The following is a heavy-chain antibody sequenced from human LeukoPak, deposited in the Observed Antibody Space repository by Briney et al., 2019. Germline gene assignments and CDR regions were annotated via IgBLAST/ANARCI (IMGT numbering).Heavy chain of an antibody. V-gene: IGHV1-18*01. CDR3: ARDYYSDSSGYWADYFDY. CDR1: GYTFTIFG. CDR2: ISTYNGNT. Sequence: ASVKLSCKASGYTFTIFGISWVRQAPAQGLEWMGWISTYNGNTYYAQKLQGRVTITTETSTRTAYMALRSLRSDDTAVFYCARDYYSDSSGYWADYFDYWGQGTLVTVSS. J-gene: IGHJ4*02. D-gene: IGHD3-22*01.